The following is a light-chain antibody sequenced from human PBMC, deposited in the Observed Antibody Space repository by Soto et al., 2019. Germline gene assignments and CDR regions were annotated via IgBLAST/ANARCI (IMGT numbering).Light chain of an antibody. CDR2: DAS. J-gene: IGKJ3*01. V-gene: IGKV1-5*01. CDR3: QQYDTFSRFT. Sequence: DIQMTQSPSTLSASVGDRVTITCRASQNINDWLAWYQQKPGKAPNLLIYDASTLESGVPSRFSGSGSGTEFTLTNSSLQPADFATYYCQQYDTFSRFTFGPGTKVDLK. CDR1: QNINDW.